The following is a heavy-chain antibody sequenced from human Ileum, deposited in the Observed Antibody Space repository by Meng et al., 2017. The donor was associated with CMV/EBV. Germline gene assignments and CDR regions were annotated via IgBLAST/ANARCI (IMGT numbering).Heavy chain of an antibody. CDR1: FTYNTYT. CDR3: ARDSGYCTGSTCSGWFDP. J-gene: IGHJ5*02. V-gene: IGHV3-21*06. CDR2: ISSTRRYI. D-gene: IGHD2-8*02. Sequence: FTYNTYTMNWVRKAPGKGLEWVSSISSTRRYIFYADSLKSRFTISRDNAKNSLYLQMNNLSAEDTALYYCARDSGYCTGSTCSGWFDPWGQGTLVTVSS.